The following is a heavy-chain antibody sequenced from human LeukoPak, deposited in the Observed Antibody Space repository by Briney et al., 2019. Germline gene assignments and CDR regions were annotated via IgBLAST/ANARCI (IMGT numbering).Heavy chain of an antibody. J-gene: IGHJ3*02. CDR3: ARVPVRDGYFAFDI. CDR2: ISSDGSRV. CDR1: GFTFSDYW. D-gene: IGHD5-24*01. Sequence: GGSLRLSCAASGFTFSDYWMHWVRQAPGKGLVWVSRISSDGSRVTYADSVKGRFTISRDNAKNTLYLQMNSLRAEDTAVYYCARVPVRDGYFAFDIWGQGTMVTVSS. V-gene: IGHV3-74*01.